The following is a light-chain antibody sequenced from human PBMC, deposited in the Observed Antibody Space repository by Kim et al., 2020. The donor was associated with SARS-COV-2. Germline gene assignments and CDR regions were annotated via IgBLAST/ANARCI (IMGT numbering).Light chain of an antibody. Sequence: ASVKLTCTLSSGHSSYAIAWHQQQPETGPRYLMKLNSDGSHSKGDGIPDRFSGSSSGAERYLTISSLQSEDEADYYCQTWGTGIWVFGGGTKLTVL. CDR3: QTWGTGIWV. CDR2: LNSDGSH. V-gene: IGLV4-69*01. CDR1: SGHSSYA. J-gene: IGLJ3*02.